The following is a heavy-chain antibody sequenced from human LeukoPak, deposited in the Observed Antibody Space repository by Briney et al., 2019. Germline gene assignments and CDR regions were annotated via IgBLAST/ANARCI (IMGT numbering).Heavy chain of an antibody. J-gene: IGHJ6*03. CDR2: MNPNSGNT. Sequence: ASVKVSCKASGYTFTSYDINWVRQATGQGLEWMRWMNPNSGNTGYAQKFQGRVTMTKNTSITTAYMDLSSLRSEDTAVYYCARALSWTTESYYYMDVWGKGTTVTVSS. V-gene: IGHV1-8*01. D-gene: IGHD3/OR15-3a*01. CDR3: ARALSWTTESYYYMDV. CDR1: GYTFTSYD.